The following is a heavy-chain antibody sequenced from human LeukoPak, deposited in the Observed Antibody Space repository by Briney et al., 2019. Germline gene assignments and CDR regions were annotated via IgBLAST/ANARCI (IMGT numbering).Heavy chain of an antibody. CDR1: GYRFTNYW. CDR2: IYPGDSDI. J-gene: IGHJ5*02. Sequence: GESLKISCKGSGYRFTNYWIAWVRQMPGKGLEWMGIIYPGDSDIRYSPSFQGHVTISADKSSSTAYLQWSSLKASDTAMYYCAKRGATLGEFDLWGQGTLVTVSS. CDR3: AKRGATLGEFDL. V-gene: IGHV5-51*01. D-gene: IGHD5-24*01.